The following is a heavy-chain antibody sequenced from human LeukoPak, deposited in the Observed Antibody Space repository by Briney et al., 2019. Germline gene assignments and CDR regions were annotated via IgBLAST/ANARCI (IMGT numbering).Heavy chain of an antibody. J-gene: IGHJ4*02. CDR3: ARDDCSTTPCYAY. CDR2: IWYDGSKT. V-gene: IGHV3-33*08. Sequence: GGSLRLSCAAFGFTFSNYAMSWVRQAPGKGLEWVAAIWYDGSKTSYTDSVKGRFTVSRDISKNTVYLQMNGLKAEDTAVYYCARDDCSTTPCYAYWGQGTLVTVSS. CDR1: GFTFSNYA. D-gene: IGHD2-2*01.